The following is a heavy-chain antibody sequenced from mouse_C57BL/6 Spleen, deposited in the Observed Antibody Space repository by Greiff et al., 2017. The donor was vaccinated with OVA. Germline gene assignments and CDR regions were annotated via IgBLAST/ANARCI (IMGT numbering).Heavy chain of an antibody. CDR3: ARGNYSNYARYFDV. D-gene: IGHD2-5*01. CDR2: ISYDGSN. J-gene: IGHJ1*03. Sequence: EVQLQQSGPGLVKPSQSLSLTCSVTGYSITSGYYWNWIRQFPGNKLEWMGYISYDGSNNYNPSLKNRISITRDTSKNQFFLKLNSVTTEDTATYYCARGNYSNYARYFDVWGTGTTVTVSS. V-gene: IGHV3-6*01. CDR1: GYSITSGYY.